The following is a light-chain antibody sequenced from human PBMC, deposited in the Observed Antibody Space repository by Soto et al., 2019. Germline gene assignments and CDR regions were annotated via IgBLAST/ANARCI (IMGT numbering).Light chain of an antibody. CDR1: QSVSSN. CDR3: QQYNNWPPWT. CDR2: GAS. V-gene: IGKV3-15*01. Sequence: EIVMTQSPATLSVSPGERATLSCRASQSVSSNLAWYQQKPGQAPRLLIYGASTRATGIPATFSGSGSGTECTLTTRSLQSEDFAVYSCQQYNNWPPWTFGQATKVEIK. J-gene: IGKJ1*01.